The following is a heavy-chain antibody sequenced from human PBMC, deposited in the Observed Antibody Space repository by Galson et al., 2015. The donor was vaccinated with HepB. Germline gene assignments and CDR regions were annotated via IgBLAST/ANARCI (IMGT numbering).Heavy chain of an antibody. V-gene: IGHV4-4*08. CDR1: SGSISASY. CDR2: IFTSGST. D-gene: IGHD3-10*01. CDR3: ARESGSYTPFDS. Sequence: SETLSLTCTVSSGSISASYWSWIRQPPGEGLEWLGYIFTSGSTTYNPSLQSRVTMSLDTSKNQFSLNLRSVTAADTAVYYCARESGSYTPFDSWGQGTRSPSPQ. J-gene: IGHJ5*01.